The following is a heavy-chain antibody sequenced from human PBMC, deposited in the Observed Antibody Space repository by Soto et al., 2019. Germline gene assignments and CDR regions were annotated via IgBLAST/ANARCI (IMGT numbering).Heavy chain of an antibody. CDR1: GGTFRSYV. J-gene: IGHJ4*02. Sequence: QVQMVQSGAEVKKPGSSVKVSCKASGGTFRSYVTSWVRQAPGQGLEWLGGIIPMYGTTYYAQTFQGRVTICADESTSTAFMQLSSLRSEDTAVYYCARIGTLDWIDDYWGQGTLVTVSS. D-gene: IGHD1-1*01. CDR2: IIPMYGTT. V-gene: IGHV1-69*12. CDR3: ARIGTLDWIDDY.